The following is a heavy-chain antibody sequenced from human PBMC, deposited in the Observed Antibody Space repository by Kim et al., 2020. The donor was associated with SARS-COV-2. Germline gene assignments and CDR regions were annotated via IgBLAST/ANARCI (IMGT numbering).Heavy chain of an antibody. D-gene: IGHD2-21*01. J-gene: IGHJ4*02. V-gene: IGHV4-34*01. CDR3: ARGGVIDFDY. Sequence: TTNYNPALKSRVTISVATSKNQFSLKLSSVTAADTAVYYCARGGVIDFDYWGQGTLVTVSS. CDR2: TT.